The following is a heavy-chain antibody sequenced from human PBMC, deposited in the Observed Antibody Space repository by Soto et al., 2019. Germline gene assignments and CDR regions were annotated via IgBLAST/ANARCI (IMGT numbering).Heavy chain of an antibody. J-gene: IGHJ4*02. CDR2: FDPEDGET. V-gene: IGHV1-24*01. Sequence: ASVKVSCKVSGYTLTELSMHWVRQAPGKGLEWMGGFDPEDGETIYAQKFQGRVTMTEDTSTDTAYMELSSLRSEDTAVYYCAGDLVVVPAAIESNYWGQGTLVTVSS. CDR1: GYTLTELS. CDR3: AGDLVVVPAAIESNY. D-gene: IGHD2-2*01.